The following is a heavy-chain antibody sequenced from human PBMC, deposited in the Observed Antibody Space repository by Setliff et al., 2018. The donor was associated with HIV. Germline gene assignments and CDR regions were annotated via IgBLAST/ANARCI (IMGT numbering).Heavy chain of an antibody. CDR2: IFPGDSKM. CDR3: ARGIAALTASFDY. Sequence: SCKGPGYSFTSYWIAWVRQKPGQGLEWMGIIFPGDSKMHYSPSFQGRVTLSADKSISTAYLQWSSLQTSDSGMYYCARGIAALTASFDYWGQGSLVTVSS. D-gene: IGHD2-21*02. V-gene: IGHV5-51*01. CDR1: GYSFTSYW. J-gene: IGHJ4*02.